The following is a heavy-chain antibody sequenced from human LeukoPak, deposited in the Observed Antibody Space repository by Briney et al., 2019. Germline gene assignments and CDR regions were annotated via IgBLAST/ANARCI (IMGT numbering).Heavy chain of an antibody. V-gene: IGHV4-61*02. Sequence: SETLSLTCTVSGGSISSGSYYWSWIQQPAGKGLEWIGRIYTSGSTNYNPSLKSRVTISVDTSKNQFSLKLSSVTAADTAVYYCAREAHMVRGGIRYYYMDVWGKGTTVTVSS. CDR2: IYTSGST. CDR1: GGSISSGSYY. J-gene: IGHJ6*03. CDR3: AREAHMVRGGIRYYYMDV. D-gene: IGHD3-10*01.